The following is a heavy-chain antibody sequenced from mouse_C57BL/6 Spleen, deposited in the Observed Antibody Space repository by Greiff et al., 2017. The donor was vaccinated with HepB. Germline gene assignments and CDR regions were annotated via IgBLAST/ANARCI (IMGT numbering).Heavy chain of an antibody. CDR3: ARSYYGSPWFAY. CDR2: INPSSGYT. D-gene: IGHD1-1*01. V-gene: IGHV1-7*01. Sequence: VQGVESGAELAKPGASVKLSCKASGYTFTSYWMHWVKQRPGQGLEWIGYINPSSGYTKYNQKFKDKATLTADKSASTAYMQLSSLTYEDSAVYYCARSYYGSPWFAYWGQGTLVTVSA. J-gene: IGHJ3*01. CDR1: GYTFTSYW.